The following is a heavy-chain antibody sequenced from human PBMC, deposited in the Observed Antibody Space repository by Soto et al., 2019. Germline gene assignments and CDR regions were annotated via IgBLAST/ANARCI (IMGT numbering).Heavy chain of an antibody. CDR2: MDPKTGNT. CDR1: GYSFTSYD. J-gene: IGHJ4*02. CDR3: ARGRGWRDY. V-gene: IGHV1-8*01. Sequence: ASVKVSCKASGYSFTSYDINWVRQATGQGLERMGWMDPKTGNTDYGQKFQGRVTMTRNTSISTAYMELGSLTSEDTAVYYCARGRGWRDYWGQGTLVTVSS. D-gene: IGHD6-19*01.